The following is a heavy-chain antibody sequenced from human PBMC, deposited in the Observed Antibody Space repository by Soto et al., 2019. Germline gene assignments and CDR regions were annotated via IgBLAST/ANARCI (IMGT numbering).Heavy chain of an antibody. J-gene: IGHJ4*02. CDR1: GLTFGSRA. Sequence: AGSLRLSCVASGLTFGSRAMSWVRQAPGEGLQWVATITDNGGDAKYADSVRGRFVISRDNSKKTLYLQMTSLTAEDSALYFCARGSTESYPGSRIFDFWGRGTLVTVSS. V-gene: IGHV3-23*01. D-gene: IGHD3-10*01. CDR3: ARGSTESYPGSRIFDF. CDR2: ITDNGGDA.